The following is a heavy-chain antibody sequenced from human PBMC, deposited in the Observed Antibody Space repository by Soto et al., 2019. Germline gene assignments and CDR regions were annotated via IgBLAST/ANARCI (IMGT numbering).Heavy chain of an antibody. D-gene: IGHD3-22*01. J-gene: IGHJ4*02. CDR1: GGSFSGYY. CDR3: ARVVTALQGTYYYDSSGYYPEY. Sequence: SETLSLTCAVYGGSFSGYYCTWIRQPPGTGMEWIGEIYYSGSTNYNPSLKSRVTISVDTSKNQFSLKLSSVTAADTAVYYCARVVTALQGTYYYDSSGYYPEYWGQGTLVTVSS. CDR2: IYYSGST. V-gene: IGHV4-34*01.